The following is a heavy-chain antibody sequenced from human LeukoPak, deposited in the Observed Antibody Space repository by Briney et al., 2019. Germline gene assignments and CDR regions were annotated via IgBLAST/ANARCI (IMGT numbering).Heavy chain of an antibody. CDR3: ARVRRDYYGSGSNRYFDY. CDR1: GGSISSYY. Sequence: SETLSLTCTVSGGSISSYYWSWIRQPPGKGLEWIGYIYYSGSTNYNPSLKSRVTISVDTSMNQFSLKLSSVTAADTAVYYCARVRRDYYGSGSNRYFDYWGQGTLVTVSS. J-gene: IGHJ4*02. D-gene: IGHD3-10*01. V-gene: IGHV4-59*01. CDR2: IYYSGST.